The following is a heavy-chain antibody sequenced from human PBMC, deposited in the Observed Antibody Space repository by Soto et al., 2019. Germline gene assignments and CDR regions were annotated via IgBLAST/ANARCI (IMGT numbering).Heavy chain of an antibody. CDR1: GYSFRVADYY. CDR2: TYYNGYT. J-gene: IGHJ6*01. D-gene: IGHD4-17*01. CDR3: ARGNGQIDGCTNFELRGRGILVNLHYG. V-gene: IGHV4-61*08. Sequence: SATXSLTCAFSGYSFRVADYYWGWMRQPLGKVPEWIGYTYYNGYTKYNPDLKSLFTMSLDKSKNHFSLRLSSVTAADTAVHFCARGNGQIDGCTNFELRGRGILVNLHYG.